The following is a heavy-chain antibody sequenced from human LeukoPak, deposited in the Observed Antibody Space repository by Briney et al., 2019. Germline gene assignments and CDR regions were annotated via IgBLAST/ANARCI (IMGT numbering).Heavy chain of an antibody. CDR3: AKDGGSTGYCFDY. CDR1: GFTFSNYA. J-gene: IGHJ4*02. V-gene: IGHV3-23*01. CDR2: ISGRGST. Sequence: GGSLRLSCVASGFTFSNYAMSWVRQAPGKGLEWVSTISGRGSTNYADSVKGRFTISRDNSKNTPYVEMTSLRAEDTAIYYCAKDGGSTGYCFDYWGQGTLVTVSS. D-gene: IGHD3-22*01.